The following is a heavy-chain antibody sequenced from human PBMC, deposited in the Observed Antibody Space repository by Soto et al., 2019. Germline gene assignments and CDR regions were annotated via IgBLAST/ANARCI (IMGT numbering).Heavy chain of an antibody. Sequence: SETLSLTCTVSGGSISSYYWSWIRQPPGKGLEWIGYIYYSGSTNYNPSLKSRVTISVDTSKNQFSLKLSSVTAADTAVYYCARSLDYYDSSGYSFDYWGQGTLVTVPQ. CDR2: IYYSGST. CDR1: GGSISSYY. V-gene: IGHV4-59*01. CDR3: ARSLDYYDSSGYSFDY. J-gene: IGHJ4*02. D-gene: IGHD3-22*01.